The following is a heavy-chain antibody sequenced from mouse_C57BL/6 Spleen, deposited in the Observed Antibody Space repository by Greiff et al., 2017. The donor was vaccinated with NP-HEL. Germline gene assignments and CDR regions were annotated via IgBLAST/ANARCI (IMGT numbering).Heavy chain of an antibody. V-gene: IGHV5-9-1*02. CDR3: TRDPYYDYDGDYYAMDY. CDR1: GFTFSSYA. Sequence: EVQGVESGEGLVKPGGSLKLSCAASGFTFSSYAMSWVRQTPEKRLEWVAYISSGGDYIYYADTVQGRFTISRDNARNTLYLQMSSLKSEDTAMYYCTRDPYYDYDGDYYAMDYWGQGTSVTVSS. CDR2: ISSGGDYI. D-gene: IGHD2-4*01. J-gene: IGHJ4*01.